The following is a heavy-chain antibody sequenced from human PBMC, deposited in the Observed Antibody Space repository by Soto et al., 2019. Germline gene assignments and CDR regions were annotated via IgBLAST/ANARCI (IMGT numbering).Heavy chain of an antibody. Sequence: SGGSLRLSCAASGFTFSSYAMSWVRQAPGKGLEWVSAISGSGGSTYYADSVKGRFTISRDNSKNTLYLQMDSLRAEDTAVYYCAKGADSSGFSPLYYYYYYMDVWGKGTTVTVSS. CDR1: GFTFSSYA. D-gene: IGHD6-19*01. J-gene: IGHJ6*03. CDR3: AKGADSSGFSPLYYYYYYMDV. CDR2: ISGSGGST. V-gene: IGHV3-23*01.